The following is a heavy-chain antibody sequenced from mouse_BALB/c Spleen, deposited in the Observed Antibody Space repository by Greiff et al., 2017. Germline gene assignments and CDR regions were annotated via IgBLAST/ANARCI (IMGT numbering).Heavy chain of an antibody. CDR2: LSYSGST. V-gene: IGHV3-8*02. Sequence: EVQLQESGPSLVNPSQTLSLTCSVPGDSFTRGYWNWIRKFPGNKLEYMGYLSYSGSTYYNPSLKRRISITRDTSKNQYYLQLNSVTTEDTATYYCERYGDYAMDNRGQGTSVTVSS. CDR1: GDSFTRGY. CDR3: ERYGDYAMDN. J-gene: IGHJ4*01.